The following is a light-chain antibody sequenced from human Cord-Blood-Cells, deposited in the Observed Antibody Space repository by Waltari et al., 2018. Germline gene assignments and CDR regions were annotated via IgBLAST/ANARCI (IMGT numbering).Light chain of an antibody. V-gene: IGLV2-14*01. CDR3: SSYTSSSTLYV. CDR2: DVS. CDR1: SSDVGGYNY. J-gene: IGLJ1*01. Sequence: QSALTQPASVSGSPGQSITISCTGTSSDVGGYNYVSWYQQHPGKAPKSIIYDVSNRPSGVSNRFSGSKSGNTASLTISGLQAEDEADYYCSSYTSSSTLYVFGTGTKVTVL.